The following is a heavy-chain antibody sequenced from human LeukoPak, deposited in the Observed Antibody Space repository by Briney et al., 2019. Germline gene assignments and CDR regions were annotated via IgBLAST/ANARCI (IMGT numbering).Heavy chain of an antibody. Sequence: GGSLRLSCAASGLTFSSYWMSWVRQAPGKGLEWVANIKQDGSEKYYVDSVKGRFTISRDNAKNSLYLQMNSLRAEDTAVYYCARKSGFWSGYSYYYYYYMDVWGKGTTVTVSS. CDR3: ARKSGFWSGYSYYYYYYMDV. D-gene: IGHD3-3*01. CDR2: IKQDGSEK. V-gene: IGHV3-7*01. J-gene: IGHJ6*03. CDR1: GLTFSSYW.